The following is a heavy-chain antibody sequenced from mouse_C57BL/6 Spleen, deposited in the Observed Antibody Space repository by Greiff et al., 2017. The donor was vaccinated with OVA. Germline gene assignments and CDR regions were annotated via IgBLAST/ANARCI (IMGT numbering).Heavy chain of an antibody. CDR2: IDPETGGT. V-gene: IGHV1-15*01. CDR3: TRLDDGYYDYYAMDY. D-gene: IGHD2-3*01. J-gene: IGHJ4*01. CDR1: GYTFTDYE. Sequence: VQLVESGAELVRPGASVTLSCKASGYTFTDYEMHWVKQTPVHGLEWIGAIDPETGGTAYNQKFKGKAILTADKSSSTAYMELRSLQSEDSAVYYCTRLDDGYYDYYAMDYWGQGTSVTVSS.